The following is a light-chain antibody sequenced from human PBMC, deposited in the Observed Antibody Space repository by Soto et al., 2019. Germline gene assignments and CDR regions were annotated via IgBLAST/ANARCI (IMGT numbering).Light chain of an antibody. CDR2: DVS. CDR1: SSDVGAYDR. CDR3: SSVTTWTPLV. V-gene: IGLV2-18*02. Sequence: QSVLTQPPSVSGSPGQSVTISCTGTSSDVGAYDRVSWYQQPPGTAPRVIIYDVSNRPSGVPDRFSGSKSGNTASLTISGLLPEDEAEYYCSSVTTWTPLVFGGGTKLTVL. J-gene: IGLJ2*01.